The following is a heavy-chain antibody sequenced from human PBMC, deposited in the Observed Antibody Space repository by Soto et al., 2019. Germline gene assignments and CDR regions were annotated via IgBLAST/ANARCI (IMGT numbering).Heavy chain of an antibody. Sequence: PGESLKISCKGSGYSFTSYWISWVRQMPGKGLEWMGRIDPSDSYTNYSPSFQGHVTISADKSISTAYLQWSSLKASDTAMYYCAREGLYCSSTSCPESLYYYYGMDVWGQGTTVTVSS. V-gene: IGHV5-10-1*01. J-gene: IGHJ6*02. CDR3: AREGLYCSSTSCPESLYYYYGMDV. D-gene: IGHD2-2*01. CDR1: GYSFTSYW. CDR2: IDPSDSYT.